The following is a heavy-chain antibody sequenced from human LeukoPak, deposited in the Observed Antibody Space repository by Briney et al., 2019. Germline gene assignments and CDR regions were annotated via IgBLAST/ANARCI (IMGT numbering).Heavy chain of an antibody. V-gene: IGHV4-34*01. CDR3: ARIQVYDYVWGSYRSGSGLYYFDY. CDR2: INHSGST. D-gene: IGHD3-16*02. J-gene: IGHJ4*02. CDR1: GGSFSGYY. Sequence: PSETLSLTCAVYGGSFSGYYWSWIRQPPGKGLEWIGEINHSGSTNYNPSLKSRVTISVDTSKNQFSLNLSSVTAADTAVYYCARIQVYDYVWGSYRSGSGLYYFDYWGQGTLVTVSS.